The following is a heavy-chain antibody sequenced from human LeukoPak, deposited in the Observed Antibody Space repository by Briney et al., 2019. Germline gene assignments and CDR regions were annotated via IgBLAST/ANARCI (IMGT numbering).Heavy chain of an antibody. CDR3: TRRGGYDSEAFDY. CDR1: GFTSSGSA. Sequence: WESLGLSCAAYGFTSSGSAIHWVHQASGKGLEWVGRIRSKANSYATAYAASVKGRFTISRDDSKNTAYLQMNSLKTEDTAVYYCTRRGGYDSEAFDYWGQGTLVTVSS. CDR2: IRSKANSYAT. J-gene: IGHJ4*02. D-gene: IGHD5-12*01. V-gene: IGHV3-73*01.